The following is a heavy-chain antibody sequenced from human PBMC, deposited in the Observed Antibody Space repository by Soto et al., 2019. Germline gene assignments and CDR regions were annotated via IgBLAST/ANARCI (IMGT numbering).Heavy chain of an antibody. CDR3: AREGYAYGLDF. D-gene: IGHD3-10*01. V-gene: IGHV3-53*02. Sequence: EVQLVQTGGGLIKPGGSLSLSCAASELSVSDKYMSWVRQAPGKGLEWVSLTYTGGNSYFADFVKGRFIVSRDISKNTLFLHMNSLAAEDTAVYYCAREGYAYGLDFWGQGSLVTVSS. J-gene: IGHJ4*02. CDR1: ELSVSDKY. CDR2: TYTGGNS.